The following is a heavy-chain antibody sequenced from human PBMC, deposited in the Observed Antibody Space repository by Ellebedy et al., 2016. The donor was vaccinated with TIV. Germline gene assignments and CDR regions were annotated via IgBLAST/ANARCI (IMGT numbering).Heavy chain of an antibody. Sequence: GESLKISCAASGFTFSYYGMHWVRQAPGKELEWVAVMWYDGSNKYYADSVKGRFTISRDNSKNTLYLQMNSLRGEDTAVYYCARDRELGIDGPLDYWGQGTLVTVSS. CDR3: ARDRELGIDGPLDY. V-gene: IGHV3-33*01. D-gene: IGHD7-27*01. J-gene: IGHJ4*02. CDR1: GFTFSYYG. CDR2: MWYDGSNK.